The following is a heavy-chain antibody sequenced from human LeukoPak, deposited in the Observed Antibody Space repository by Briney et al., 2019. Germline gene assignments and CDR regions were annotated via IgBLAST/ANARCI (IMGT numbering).Heavy chain of an antibody. D-gene: IGHD5-12*01. Sequence: GGSLRLSCAASGFTFSSYAMSWVRQAPGKGLEWVSAISGSGGSTYYADSVKGRFTISRDNSKNTLYLQMNSLRAEDTAVYYCAKVSARSIVATNFDYWGQGTLVTVSS. CDR2: ISGSGGST. CDR3: AKVSARSIVATNFDY. CDR1: GFTFSSYA. J-gene: IGHJ4*02. V-gene: IGHV3-23*01.